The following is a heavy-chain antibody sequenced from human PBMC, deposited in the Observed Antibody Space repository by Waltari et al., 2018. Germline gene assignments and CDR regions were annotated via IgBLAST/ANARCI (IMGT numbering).Heavy chain of an antibody. CDR1: ESTFSRFA. CDR3: ARGYYDSRGYPPHY. D-gene: IGHD3-22*01. V-gene: IGHV3-30*15. CDR2: ISFDGRIQ. J-gene: IGHJ4*02. Sequence: QVQLVESGGGVVQPGRSLRLSCVAAESTFSRFARHWVRQAPGKGTGWVAIISFDGRIQYYADSVKGRFIISRDNSKKTLYLLAGSLRADDTAVYYCARGYYDSRGYPPHYWGQGTLVTVSS.